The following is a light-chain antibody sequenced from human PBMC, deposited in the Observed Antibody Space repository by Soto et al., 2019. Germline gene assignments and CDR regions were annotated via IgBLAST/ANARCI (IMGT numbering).Light chain of an antibody. CDR2: AAS. Sequence: DIEMTQSPSSLSSSVGDRVTISCRASQSIRNDLAWYQQKPGQAPKRLIYAASTVQSGVPSRFSGSGSGTEFTLIISSLQPEDFATYYCQQHNSYPFTFGPGTKVDIK. V-gene: IGKV1-17*01. J-gene: IGKJ3*01. CDR1: QSIRND. CDR3: QQHNSYPFT.